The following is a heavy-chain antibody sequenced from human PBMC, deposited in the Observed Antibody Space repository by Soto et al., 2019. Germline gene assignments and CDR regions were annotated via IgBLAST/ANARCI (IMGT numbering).Heavy chain of an antibody. Sequence: GASVKVSCKASGCAFSSYTISWVRQAPGQGLECMGGIIPSLGTANYAQKFQGRATITADASTSTAYMELRSLRSEDTAVYYCARGWNDFPHWGQGTLVTVSS. V-gene: IGHV1-69*13. CDR2: IIPSLGTA. CDR1: GCAFSSYT. D-gene: IGHD1-1*01. CDR3: ARGWNDFPH. J-gene: IGHJ1*01.